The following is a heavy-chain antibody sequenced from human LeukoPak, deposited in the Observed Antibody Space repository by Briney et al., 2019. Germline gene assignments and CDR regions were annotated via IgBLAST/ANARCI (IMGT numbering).Heavy chain of an antibody. V-gene: IGHV4-34*01. J-gene: IGHJ6*02. CDR3: ASRIGRYLYYFGMDV. CDR2: INESGST. D-gene: IGHD1-26*01. CDR1: GGPFSHYY. Sequence: SETLSLTCAVYGGPFSHYYWTWIRQPPGKGLEWIGEINESGSTNYDPSLKSRVTISVDTSKPHFSLNLTSVTAAATAVYYCASRIGRYLYYFGMDVWGQGTTVTVSS.